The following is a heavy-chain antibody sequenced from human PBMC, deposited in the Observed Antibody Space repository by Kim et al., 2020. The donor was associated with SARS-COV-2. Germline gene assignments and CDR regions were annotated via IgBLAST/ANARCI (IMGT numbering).Heavy chain of an antibody. Sequence: KGRFTISRDNSKNTLYLQMNSLRAEDTAVYYCAKETYYDILTGRSDAFDIWGQGTMVTVSS. D-gene: IGHD3-9*01. V-gene: IGHV3-33*06. CDR3: AKETYYDILTGRSDAFDI. J-gene: IGHJ3*02.